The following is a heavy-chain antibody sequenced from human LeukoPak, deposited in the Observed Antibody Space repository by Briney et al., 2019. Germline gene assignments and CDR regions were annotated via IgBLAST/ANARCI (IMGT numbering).Heavy chain of an antibody. D-gene: IGHD1-26*01. CDR3: ARDVGGSLDH. CDR1: GFTFSTYW. CDR2: IKEDESAK. V-gene: IGHV3-7*01. Sequence: PGGSLRLSCAASGFTFSTYWMAWVRQAPGKGLEWVANIKEDESAKHQADSVKGRFTISRDNAQNLVYLQMSRLRGEDTAVYYCARDVGGSLDHWGRGTLFTVSS. J-gene: IGHJ4*02.